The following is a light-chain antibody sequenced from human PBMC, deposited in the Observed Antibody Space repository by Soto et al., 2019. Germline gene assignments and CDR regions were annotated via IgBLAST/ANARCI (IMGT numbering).Light chain of an antibody. Sequence: DIQMTQSPSSLSASVGDRVTITCRASQSISIYLNWYQLKPGKAPTLLIYDVSRLETGVPSRFSGSGAGTEFTLTINSLQPEDFATYFCQQYDTYYTFGQGTKVDIK. CDR2: DVS. V-gene: IGKV1-5*01. CDR3: QQYDTYYT. J-gene: IGKJ2*01. CDR1: QSISIY.